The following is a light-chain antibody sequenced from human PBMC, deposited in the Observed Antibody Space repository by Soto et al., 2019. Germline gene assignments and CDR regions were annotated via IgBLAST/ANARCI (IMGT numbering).Light chain of an antibody. J-gene: IGLJ3*02. CDR2: GDV. CDR3: QSYDSSLSGVL. Sequence: QSVLTQPPSVSGAPGQRVIISCTGSSSNIGAGYDVHWYQQTPGTAPKLLGSGDVNRPSGVPDRFSGAKSGTSASLAIAGLQAEDEADYYCQSYDSSLSGVLFGGGTKLTVL. CDR1: SSNIGAGYD. V-gene: IGLV1-40*01.